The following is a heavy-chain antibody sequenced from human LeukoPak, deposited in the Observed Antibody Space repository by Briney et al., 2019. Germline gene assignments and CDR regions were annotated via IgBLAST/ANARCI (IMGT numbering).Heavy chain of an antibody. CDR2: IYTTGST. Sequence: PSETLSLTCTVSGGSISSGNYYWSWIRQPAGKGLEWIGRIYTTGSTKFNPSLKSRVTISVDTSKNQFSLKLSSVTAADTAVYYCARVTGMATIDYWGQGTLVTVSS. J-gene: IGHJ4*02. V-gene: IGHV4-61*02. D-gene: IGHD5-24*01. CDR3: ARVTGMATIDY. CDR1: GGSISSGNYY.